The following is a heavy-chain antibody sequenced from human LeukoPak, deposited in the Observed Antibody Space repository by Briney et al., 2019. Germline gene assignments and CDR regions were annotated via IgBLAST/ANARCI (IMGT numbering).Heavy chain of an antibody. D-gene: IGHD2-21*01. V-gene: IGHV1-2*02. J-gene: IGHJ4*02. CDR3: AVAQGDY. CDR1: GYTFTDYY. Sequence: ASVRVSCKASGYTFTDYYIHWVRQAPGQGLEWMGWINPNSDYTFYAQKFQGRVTLTRDTSISTVYMELTTLTSDDTALYYCAVAQGDYWGQGHLVSVSA. CDR2: INPNSDYT.